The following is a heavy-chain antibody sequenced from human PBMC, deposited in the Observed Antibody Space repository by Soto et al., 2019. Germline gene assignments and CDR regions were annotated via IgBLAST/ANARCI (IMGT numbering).Heavy chain of an antibody. CDR2: MYYSGST. CDR3: TECSEQSRAFAD. Sequence: SATLRFTCTVSGGPISSYYWSWIRQPPRKGLEWIGYMYYSGSTNYNPSLKSRVTISVDTSKNQFSLKLSSVTAADTAVYYGTECSEQSRAFADWGQGSLVIVGS. V-gene: IGHV4-59*01. CDR1: GGPISSYY. J-gene: IGHJ4*01. D-gene: IGHD3-3*02.